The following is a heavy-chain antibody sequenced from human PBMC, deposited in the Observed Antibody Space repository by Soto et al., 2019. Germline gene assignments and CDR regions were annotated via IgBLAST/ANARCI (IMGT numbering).Heavy chain of an antibody. CDR3: ARVSRYYDSSGVND. CDR1: VYSISSGYY. J-gene: IGHJ4*02. CDR2: IYHSGNT. Sequence: SETLSLTCAVSVYSISSGYYWGVIRQPPGKGLEWIGSIYHSGNTYYNPSLQSRVTISVDTSKNQFSLKLRSVTAADTAVYYCARVSRYYDSSGVNDWRQGTLVTVSS. V-gene: IGHV4-38-2*01. D-gene: IGHD3-22*01.